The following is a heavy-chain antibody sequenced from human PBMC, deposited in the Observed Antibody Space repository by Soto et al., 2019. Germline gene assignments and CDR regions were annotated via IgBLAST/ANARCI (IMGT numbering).Heavy chain of an antibody. Sequence: ASVKVSCKASGGTFSSYAISWVRQAPGQGLEWMGGIIPIFGTANYAQKFQGRVTITADESTSTAYMELSSLRSEDTAVYYCARDSRDGYALYYFDYWGQGNLVTVSS. CDR2: IIPIFGTA. J-gene: IGHJ4*02. V-gene: IGHV1-69*13. CDR3: ARDSRDGYALYYFDY. CDR1: GGTFSSYA. D-gene: IGHD5-12*01.